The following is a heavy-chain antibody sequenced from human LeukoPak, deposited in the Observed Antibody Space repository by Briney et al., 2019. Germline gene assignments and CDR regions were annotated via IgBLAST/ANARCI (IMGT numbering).Heavy chain of an antibody. CDR2: INHSGST. D-gene: IGHD4-17*01. Sequence: SETLSLTCAVYGGSFSGYYWSWIRQPPGKGLEWIGEINHSGSTNYNPSLKSRVTISVDTSKNQFSLKLSSVTAADTAVYYCARGRSGDYERGWFDPWGQGTLVTVSS. CDR3: ARGRSGDYERGWFDP. J-gene: IGHJ5*02. CDR1: GGSFSGYY. V-gene: IGHV4-34*01.